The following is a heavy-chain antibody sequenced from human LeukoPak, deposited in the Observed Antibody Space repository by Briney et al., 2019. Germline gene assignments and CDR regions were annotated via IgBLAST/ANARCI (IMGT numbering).Heavy chain of an antibody. CDR2: ISGDGGST. Sequence: PGGSLRLSCAASGFTFDDYAMHWVRQAPGKGLEWVSLISGDGGSTYYADSVKGRFTISRDNSKNSLYLQMNSLRTEDTALYYCAKEARGDYYYYYVDVWGKGTTVTVSS. V-gene: IGHV3-43*02. J-gene: IGHJ6*03. CDR1: GFTFDDYA. CDR3: AKEARGDYYYYYVDV.